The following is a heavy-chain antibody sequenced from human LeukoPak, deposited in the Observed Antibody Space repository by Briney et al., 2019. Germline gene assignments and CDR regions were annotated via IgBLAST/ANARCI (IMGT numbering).Heavy chain of an antibody. CDR1: GYSFTRYG. J-gene: IGHJ4*02. CDR3: ARDRYGTSPSRDF. D-gene: IGHD4-17*01. CDR2: ISTYNDKT. V-gene: IGHV1-18*01. Sequence: ASVKVSCKASGYSFTRYGISWVRQAPGQGLEWMGWISTYNDKTNFAQKVQGRVTMTTDTSTSTAYMELRSLRSDDTAVYYCARDRYGTSPSRDFWGQGTLVTVSS.